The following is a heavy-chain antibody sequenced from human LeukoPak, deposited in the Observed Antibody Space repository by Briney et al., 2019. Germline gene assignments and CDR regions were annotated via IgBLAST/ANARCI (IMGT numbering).Heavy chain of an antibody. D-gene: IGHD3-10*01. CDR2: IKQDGSEK. CDR1: GFTFSSYW. J-gene: IGHJ4*02. V-gene: IGHV3-7*01. Sequence: GGSLRLSCAASGFTFSSYWMSWVRQAPGKGLEWVANIKQDGSEKYYVGSVKGRFTISRDNAKNSLYLQMNSLRAEDTAVYYCAREAITMVRGVMYYFGYWGQGTLVTVSS. CDR3: AREAITMVRGVMYYFGY.